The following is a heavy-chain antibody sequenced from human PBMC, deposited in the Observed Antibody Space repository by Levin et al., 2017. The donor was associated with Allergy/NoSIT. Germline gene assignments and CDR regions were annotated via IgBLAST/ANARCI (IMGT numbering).Heavy chain of an antibody. CDR3: ARDVGYCSSPSCYTQPSYFDC. CDR1: GFTFSSYA. CDR2: ISYDGINE. Sequence: GGSLRLSCAASGFTFSSYAMHWVRQAPGKGLEWVAVISYDGINEYYADSVKGRFTISRDNSKNTLYLQINSLRAEDTAVYYCARDVGYCSSPSCYTQPSYFDCWGQGTLVTVSS. J-gene: IGHJ4*02. V-gene: IGHV3-30-3*01. D-gene: IGHD2-2*02.